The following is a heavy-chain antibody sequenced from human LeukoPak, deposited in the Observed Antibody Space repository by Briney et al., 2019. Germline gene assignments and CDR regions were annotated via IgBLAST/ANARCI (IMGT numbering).Heavy chain of an antibody. Sequence: SETLSLTCAVSGYSISSGYYWSWIRQPPGKGLEWIGYIYYSGSTNYNPSLKSRVTITVDTSKNQFSLKLSSVTAADTAVYYCARDYEGDFDYWGQGTLVTVSS. V-gene: IGHV4-61*01. CDR3: ARDYEGDFDY. CDR2: IYYSGST. D-gene: IGHD3-3*01. J-gene: IGHJ4*02. CDR1: GYSISSGYY.